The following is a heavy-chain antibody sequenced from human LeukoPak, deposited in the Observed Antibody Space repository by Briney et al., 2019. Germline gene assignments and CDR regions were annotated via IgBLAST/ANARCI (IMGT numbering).Heavy chain of an antibody. Sequence: PSETLSLTCAVYGGSFSGYYWGWIRQPPGQGLEWIGEINHSGSTNYNPSLKSRVTISVDTFKNQFSLKLSSVTAADTGVYYCASRLTYYYDSSGSPYDYYMDVWGKGTTVTVSS. CDR3: ASRLTYYYDSSGSPYDYYMDV. J-gene: IGHJ6*03. CDR2: INHSGST. V-gene: IGHV4-34*01. CDR1: GGSFSGYY. D-gene: IGHD3-22*01.